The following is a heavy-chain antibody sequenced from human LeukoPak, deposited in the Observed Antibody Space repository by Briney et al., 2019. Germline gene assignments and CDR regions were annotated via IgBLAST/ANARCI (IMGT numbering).Heavy chain of an antibody. J-gene: IGHJ5*02. V-gene: IGHV1-2*02. CDR1: GYTFTGYY. CDR2: INPNSGGT. Sequence: ASVKVSCKASGYTFTGYYMHWVRQAPGQGLEWMGWINPNSGGTNYAQKFQGRVTMTRDTSISTAYMELSRLGSDDTAVYYCARDLLWFGELSGNWFDPWGQGTLVTVSS. CDR3: ARDLLWFGELSGNWFDP. D-gene: IGHD3-10*01.